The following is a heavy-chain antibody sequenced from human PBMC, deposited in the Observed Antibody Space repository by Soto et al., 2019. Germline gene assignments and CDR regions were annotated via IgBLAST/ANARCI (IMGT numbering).Heavy chain of an antibody. CDR2: INHSGST. D-gene: IGHD3-22*01. CDR3: ARERYYDSSGYRDYYYYYYGMDV. CDR1: GGSFSGYY. V-gene: IGHV4-34*01. Sequence: PEETMSLTCAVYGGSFSGYYCSWIRQPPGKGLEWIGEINHSGSTNYNPSLKSRVTISVDTSKNQFSLKLSSVTAADTAVYYCARERYYDSSGYRDYYYYYYGMDVWGQGTTVTVSS. J-gene: IGHJ6*02.